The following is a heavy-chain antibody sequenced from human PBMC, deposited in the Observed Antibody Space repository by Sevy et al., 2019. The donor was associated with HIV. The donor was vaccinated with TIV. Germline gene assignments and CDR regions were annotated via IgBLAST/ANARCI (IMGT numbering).Heavy chain of an antibody. D-gene: IGHD5-12*01. J-gene: IGHJ6*02. CDR2: ISSDSSRI. Sequence: GGSLRLSCAASGFTFSNYDMNWVRQAPGKGVEWVSYISSDSSRIYYADSVKGRLTISRDNAKNSLYVQMNRLRAEDTAAYYCAREGGYTDQGMDVWGQGTTVTVSS. CDR1: GFTFSNYD. CDR3: AREGGYTDQGMDV. V-gene: IGHV3-48*01.